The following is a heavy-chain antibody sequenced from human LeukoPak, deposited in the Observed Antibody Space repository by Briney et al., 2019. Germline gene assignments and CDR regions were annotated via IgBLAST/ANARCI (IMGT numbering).Heavy chain of an antibody. CDR1: GFTFSSYA. V-gene: IGHV3-64*01. CDR2: ISSNGGST. Sequence: GGSLRLSCAASGFTFSSYAMHWVRQAPGKGLEYVSAISSNGGSTYYANSVKGRFTISRDDSKNTLYLQMGSLRAEDMAVYYCARGGYRIVGSSPLYYWGQGTLVTVSS. D-gene: IGHD1-26*01. J-gene: IGHJ4*02. CDR3: ARGGYRIVGSSPLYY.